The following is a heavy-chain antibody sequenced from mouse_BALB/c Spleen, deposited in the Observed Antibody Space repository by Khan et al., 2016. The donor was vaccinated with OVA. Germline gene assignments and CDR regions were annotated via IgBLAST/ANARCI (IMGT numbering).Heavy chain of an antibody. J-gene: IGHJ1*01. D-gene: IGHD1-1*01. CDR1: GISITTGNYR. CDR2: IYYSGTI. Sequence: QLEESGPGLAKPSQTVSLTCTVTGISITTGNYRWSWIRQFPGNKLEWIGNIYYSGTITYNPSLTSRTTITRDTSKSQFFLEMNSLTAEDTATYFCARDYGSLYWYFDVWGAGTTVTVSS. CDR3: ARDYGSLYWYFDV. V-gene: IGHV3-5*02.